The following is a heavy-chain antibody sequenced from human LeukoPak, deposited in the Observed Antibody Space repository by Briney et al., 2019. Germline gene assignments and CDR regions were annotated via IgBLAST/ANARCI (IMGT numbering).Heavy chain of an antibody. V-gene: IGHV1-18*01. J-gene: IGHJ4*02. CDR2: ISAYNGNT. CDR3: ARDLAYCGGDCYADLFDY. Sequence: GASVKVSCKASGYTFTTYGISWVRQAPGQGLEWMGWISAYNGNTYYAQKLQGRVTMTTDTSTSTAYMELRSLRSDDTAVYYCARDLAYCGGDCYADLFDYWGQGTLVTVSS. CDR1: GYTFTTYG. D-gene: IGHD2-21*01.